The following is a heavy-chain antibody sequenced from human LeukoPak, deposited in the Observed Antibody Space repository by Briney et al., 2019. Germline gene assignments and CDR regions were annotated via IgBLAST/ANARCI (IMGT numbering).Heavy chain of an antibody. CDR1: GGSFRGYY. D-gene: IGHD6-19*01. CDR3: AGGIAVAGHYYYGMDV. CDR2: INHSGST. V-gene: IGHV4-34*01. J-gene: IGHJ6*02. Sequence: SETLSLTCAVYGGSFRGYYWSWIRQPPGKGLEWIGEINHSGSTNYNPSLKSRVTISVDTSKNQFSLKLSSVTAADTAVYYCAGGIAVAGHYYYGMDVWGQGTTVTVSS.